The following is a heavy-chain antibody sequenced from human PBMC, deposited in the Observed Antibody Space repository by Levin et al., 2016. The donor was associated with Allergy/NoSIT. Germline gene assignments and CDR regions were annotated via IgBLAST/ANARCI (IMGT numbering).Heavy chain of an antibody. CDR3: ARHRGIAVSGTYYFDY. Sequence: SETLSLTCSISDGSISRYYWSWIRQTPGKGLEWIGYVSSRGTTNYNPSLKSRVSISVDTSKSQVSLKLSSVTAADTAVYHCARHRGIAVSGTYYFDYWGQGALATVSS. J-gene: IGHJ4*02. D-gene: IGHD6-19*01. V-gene: IGHV4-59*08. CDR1: DGSISRYY. CDR2: VSSRGTT.